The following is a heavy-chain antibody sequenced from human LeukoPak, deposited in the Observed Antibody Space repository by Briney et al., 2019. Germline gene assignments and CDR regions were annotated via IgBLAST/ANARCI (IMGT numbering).Heavy chain of an antibody. J-gene: IGHJ4*02. Sequence: GGSLRLSCAASGFTFSSYWMSWVRQAPGKGLEWVANIKQDGSEKYYVDSVKGRFTISRDNAKNSLYLQMNSLRAEDTAVYYCARMQLWFGELLHYFDYWGQGTLVTVSS. V-gene: IGHV3-7*01. CDR1: GFTFSSYW. CDR3: ARMQLWFGELLHYFDY. CDR2: IKQDGSEK. D-gene: IGHD3-10*01.